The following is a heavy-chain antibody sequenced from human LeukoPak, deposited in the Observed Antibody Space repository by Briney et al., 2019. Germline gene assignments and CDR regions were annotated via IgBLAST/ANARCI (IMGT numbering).Heavy chain of an antibody. D-gene: IGHD4-17*01. J-gene: IGHJ6*03. CDR2: IRYDGSNK. CDR1: GFTFSSYG. Sequence: GGSLTLSCAASGFTFSSYGMHWVRQAPGKGLEWVAFIRYDGSNKYYADSVKGRFTISRDNSKNTLYLQMNNLRAEDTAVYYCTKDPLEYAYGDYVHYYYYMDVCGKRATVTVSS. V-gene: IGHV3-30*02. CDR3: TKDPLEYAYGDYVHYYYYMDV.